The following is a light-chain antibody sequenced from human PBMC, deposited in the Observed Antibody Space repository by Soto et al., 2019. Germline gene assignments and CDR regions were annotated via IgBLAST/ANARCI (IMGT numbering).Light chain of an antibody. V-gene: IGKV3-20*01. CDR2: AAY. J-gene: IGKJ4*01. CDR3: QQYGSSPIT. Sequence: EIVLAQSPGTLSLSPGEGATLSCRASQTIAGSQLAWYQHKPGQAPRLLIYAAYTRAAGVPDRFTGSASGTDFTLIISRLEPEDFAVYFCQQYGSSPITFGGGTKVEIK. CDR1: QTIAGSQ.